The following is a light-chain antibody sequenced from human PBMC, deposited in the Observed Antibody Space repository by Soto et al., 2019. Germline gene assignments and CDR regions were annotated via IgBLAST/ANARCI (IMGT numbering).Light chain of an antibody. J-gene: IGLJ2*01. CDR2: KVS. V-gene: IGLV2-14*01. CDR3: GSYTTSDTRV. CDR1: SSDVGAYTY. Sequence: QSVLTQPASVSGSPGQSITISCTGTSSDVGAYTYVSWYQQHPGKAPKLMLFKVSARPAGVSNRFSGSKSVNTASLTISGLPAECEADYYCGSYTTSDTRVFGGGTKVTVL.